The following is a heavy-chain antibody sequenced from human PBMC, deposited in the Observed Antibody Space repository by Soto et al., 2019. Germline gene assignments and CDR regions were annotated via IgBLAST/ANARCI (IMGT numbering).Heavy chain of an antibody. CDR3: ARGGYVYYYDSSGYYRWFDP. V-gene: IGHV1-69*01. Sequence: QVQLVQSGAEVKKPGSSVKVSCKASGGTFSSYAISWVRQAPGQGLEWMGGIIPIFGTANYAQKFQGRVTITADESTSTAYMELSSLRSEDTAVYYCARGGYVYYYDSSGYYRWFDPWGQGTLVTVSS. CDR2: IIPIFGTA. J-gene: IGHJ5*02. D-gene: IGHD3-22*01. CDR1: GGTFSSYA.